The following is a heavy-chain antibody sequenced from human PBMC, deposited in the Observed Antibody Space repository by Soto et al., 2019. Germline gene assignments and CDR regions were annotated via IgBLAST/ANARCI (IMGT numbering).Heavy chain of an antibody. Sequence: QVQLQESGPGLVKPSETLSLTCSVSGVSVSGYHWSWLRQPPGKGLEWLGFIYDSGITNYNPSLESRVTISIDTSKNQFSLKLASMTAADTAVYFCARHPSATYHDYWGQGTLVTVSS. CDR1: GVSVSGYH. CDR2: IYDSGIT. J-gene: IGHJ4*02. D-gene: IGHD1-26*01. V-gene: IGHV4-59*08. CDR3: ARHPSATYHDY.